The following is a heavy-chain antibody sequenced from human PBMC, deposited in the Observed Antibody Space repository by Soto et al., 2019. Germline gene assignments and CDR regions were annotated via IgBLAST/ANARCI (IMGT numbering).Heavy chain of an antibody. J-gene: IGHJ6*01. Sequence: ALIVSWVTSGFTFDDYGMHWVRQAPGKGLDLVSSISWNGISIGYADSVKGRFTISRDNGKNALHLQMNSLRAEDTALYYCVKDIGRTTGVCSYYYYGMDVWGQGTTVTVSS. CDR3: VKDIGRTTGVCSYYYYGMDV. CDR1: GFTFDDYG. CDR2: ISWNGISI. V-gene: IGHV3-9*01. D-gene: IGHD4-4*01.